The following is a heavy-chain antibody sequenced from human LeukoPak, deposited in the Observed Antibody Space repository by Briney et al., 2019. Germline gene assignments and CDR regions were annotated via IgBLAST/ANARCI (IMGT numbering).Heavy chain of an antibody. J-gene: IGHJ2*01. CDR2: IYHSGST. V-gene: IGHV4-4*01. CDR3: ARDTYYYDNSGYHCFDL. CDR1: GLTFSTYAM. Sequence: GSLRLSCAASGLTFSTYAMSWVRQPPGKGLEWIGEIYHSGSTNYNPSLKSRVTISVDKSKNQFSLKLSSVTAADTAVYFCARDTYYYDNSGYHCFDLWGRGTLVTVSS. D-gene: IGHD3-22*01.